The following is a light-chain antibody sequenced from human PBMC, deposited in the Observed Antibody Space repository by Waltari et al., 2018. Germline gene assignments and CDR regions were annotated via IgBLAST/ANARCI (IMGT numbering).Light chain of an antibody. CDR3: SAYRGSSALV. CDR1: SSDVGAYNY. CDR2: EVS. V-gene: IGLV2-14*01. J-gene: IGLJ1*01. Sequence: QSALPQPASVSGSPAQSITISCTGTSSDVGAYNYVSCFQQHPGKAPKLFIYEVSNRPSGVSSRFSGSRSGNTASLTISGLQAEDEADYYCSAYRGSSALVFGTGTKVTVL.